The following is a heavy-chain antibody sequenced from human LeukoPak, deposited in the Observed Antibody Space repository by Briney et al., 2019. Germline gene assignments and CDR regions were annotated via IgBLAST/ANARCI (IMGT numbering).Heavy chain of an antibody. CDR3: ASSLHWSLWDWFDP. J-gene: IGHJ5*02. CDR2: IYYSGSS. V-gene: IGHV4-59*01. D-gene: IGHD2-21*01. CDR1: GGFIISDY. Sequence: SETLSLTFSVRGGFIISDYWSWVRQPPGKGLEWIGYIYYSGSSTYNPSLKSRVTMSVDTSKNQFSLNLSSVTAADTAVYYCASSLHWSLWDWFDPWGQGTLVTVSS.